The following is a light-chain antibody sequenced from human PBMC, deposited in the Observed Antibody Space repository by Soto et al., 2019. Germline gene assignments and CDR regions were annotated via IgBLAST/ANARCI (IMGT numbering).Light chain of an antibody. CDR2: DAS. CDR1: QSVSSY. CDR3: QQRSDWPST. Sequence: EIVLTQSPATLSLSPGERATLSCRASQSVSSYLAWYQQKPGQAPRLLIYDASNRATGIPARFSGSGSGTVFTLTISSLEPEDFVVYYCQQRSDWPSTFGGGTKVQIK. V-gene: IGKV3-11*01. J-gene: IGKJ4*01.